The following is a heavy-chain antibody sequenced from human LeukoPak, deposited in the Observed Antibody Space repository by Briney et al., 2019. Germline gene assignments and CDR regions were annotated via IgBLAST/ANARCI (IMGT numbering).Heavy chain of an antibody. D-gene: IGHD3-10*01. Sequence: GGSLRLSCAASGFTFSSYWMHWVRQAPGKGLVWVSRINSDGSSTSYADSVEGRFTISRDDAKNTLYLQMNSLRAEDTAVYYCARDRPGGSGSYYPFDYWGQGTLVTVSS. J-gene: IGHJ4*02. CDR3: ARDRPGGSGSYYPFDY. V-gene: IGHV3-74*01. CDR2: INSDGSST. CDR1: GFTFSSYW.